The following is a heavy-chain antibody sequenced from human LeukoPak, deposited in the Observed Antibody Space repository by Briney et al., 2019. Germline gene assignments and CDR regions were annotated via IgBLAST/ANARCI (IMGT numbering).Heavy chain of an antibody. CDR3: AKDLVYCSSTSCHYYYYGMDV. Sequence: GGSLRLSCAASGFTFSSYAMSWVRQAPGKGLERVSAISGSGGSTYYADSVKGRFTISRDNSKNTLYLQMNSLRAEDTAVYYCAKDLVYCSSTSCHYYYYGMDVWGQGTTVTVSS. V-gene: IGHV3-23*01. CDR2: ISGSGGST. CDR1: GFTFSSYA. J-gene: IGHJ6*02. D-gene: IGHD2-2*01.